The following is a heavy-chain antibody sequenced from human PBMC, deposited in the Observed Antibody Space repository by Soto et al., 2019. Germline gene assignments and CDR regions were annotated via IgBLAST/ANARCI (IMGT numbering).Heavy chain of an antibody. CDR3: FRENYFSYHGMDV. J-gene: IGHJ6*02. V-gene: IGHV3-73*01. Sequence: GGPLRLWCEGAGGEFSGSASHCVGQESGKGLEWVGRIRSKANSYATADAASVKGRFIISRDDSKTTAYLQMSSLKIEDTAVYYCFRENYFSYHGMDVWGQGTTVTVSS. CDR1: GGEFSGSA. CDR2: IRSKANSYAT.